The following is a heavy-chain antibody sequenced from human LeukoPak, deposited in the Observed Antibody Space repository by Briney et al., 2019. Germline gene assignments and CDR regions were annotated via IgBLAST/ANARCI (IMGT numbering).Heavy chain of an antibody. Sequence: GGSLRLSCAASGFTFSSYAMSWVRQAPGKGLEWVSAISGSGGSTYYADSVKGRFTISRGNSKNTVYLQMNSLRAEDTAVYYCAKDGVASHYDSSGYYYLYYFDYWGQGTLVTVSS. J-gene: IGHJ4*02. CDR1: GFTFSSYA. D-gene: IGHD3-22*01. V-gene: IGHV3-23*01. CDR2: ISGSGGST. CDR3: AKDGVASHYDSSGYYYLYYFDY.